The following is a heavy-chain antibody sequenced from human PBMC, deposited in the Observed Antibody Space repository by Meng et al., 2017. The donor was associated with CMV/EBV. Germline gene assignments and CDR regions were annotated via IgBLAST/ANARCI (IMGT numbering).Heavy chain of an antibody. D-gene: IGHD2-2*01. Sequence: GESLKISCAASGFTFSSYSMNWVRQAPGKGLEWVSSISSSSSYIYYADSVKGQFTISRDNAKNSLYLQMNSLRAEDTAVYYCARDGVVVVPAASISLDYWGQGTLVTVSS. CDR3: ARDGVVVVPAASISLDY. J-gene: IGHJ4*02. CDR1: GFTFSSYS. V-gene: IGHV3-21*01. CDR2: ISSSSSYI.